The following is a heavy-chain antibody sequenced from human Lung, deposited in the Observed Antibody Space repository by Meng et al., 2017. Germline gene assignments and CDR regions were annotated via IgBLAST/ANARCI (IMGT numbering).Heavy chain of an antibody. CDR3: AKALGWGSSPDY. Sequence: QLQLLQSGADVKKPGASVKVSCKASGYTFTAYYIHWVRQDPGQGLEWMGRINPNSGGTNFAQKFQGRVIMTRDTSISTAYMELSSLGFDDTDVYYCAKALGWGSSPDYWGQGILVTVSS. J-gene: IGHJ4*02. CDR2: INPNSGGT. CDR1: GYTFTAYY. V-gene: IGHV1-2*05. D-gene: IGHD2-21*01.